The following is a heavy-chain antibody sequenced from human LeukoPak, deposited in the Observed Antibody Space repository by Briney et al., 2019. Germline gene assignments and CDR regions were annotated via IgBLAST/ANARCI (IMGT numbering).Heavy chain of an antibody. CDR3: ARDRRGTSCHDY. V-gene: IGHV3-74*01. Sequence: GGSLRLSCAASGFSLSNYWMHWVRQAPGKGLVWLSRINTDGSHTIYADSVKGRLTISRDNAKNTLYLQMNSLRAEDTAVYYCARDRRGTSCHDYWGQGTLVTVSS. J-gene: IGHJ4*02. CDR2: INTDGSHT. CDR1: GFSLSNYW. D-gene: IGHD2-2*01.